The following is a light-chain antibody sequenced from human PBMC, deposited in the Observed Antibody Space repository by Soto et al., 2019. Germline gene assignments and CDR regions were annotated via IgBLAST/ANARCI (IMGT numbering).Light chain of an antibody. Sequence: DIVMTQSPLSLPVTPGEPASISCRSSQSLLHSNGYNYLDWYLQKPGQSPQLLIYLGSNRASGVPDRFSGSGPGKDFTLKISRGEAEDVGVYYCMQALQTPRTFGQGTKVEIK. V-gene: IGKV2-28*01. CDR2: LGS. J-gene: IGKJ1*01. CDR3: MQALQTPRT. CDR1: QSLLHSNGYNY.